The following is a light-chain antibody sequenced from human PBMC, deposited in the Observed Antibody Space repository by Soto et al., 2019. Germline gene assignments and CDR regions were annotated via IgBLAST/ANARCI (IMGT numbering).Light chain of an antibody. Sequence: EIVLTQSPATLSLSPGERATLSCRASQSISTYLAWYQQKPGQPPRLLIYDVSNRATGIPARFSGSGSGTDFTLSICSLEPEDFAVYYCQQRSNRPMYTFGQGTKLEIK. CDR1: QSISTY. V-gene: IGKV3-11*01. J-gene: IGKJ2*01. CDR2: DVS. CDR3: QQRSNRPMYT.